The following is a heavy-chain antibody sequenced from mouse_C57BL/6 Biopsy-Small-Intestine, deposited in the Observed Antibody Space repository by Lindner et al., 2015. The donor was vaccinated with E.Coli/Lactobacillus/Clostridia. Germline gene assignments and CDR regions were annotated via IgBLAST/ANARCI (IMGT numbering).Heavy chain of an antibody. J-gene: IGHJ3*01. CDR3: ARPHLLSFAY. Sequence: VQLQESGGDLVKPGGSLKLSCAASGFTFSSYGMSWVRQTPDKRLEWVATISSGGSYTYYPDSVKGRFTISRDNAKNTLYLQMSSLKSEDTAMYYCARPHLLSFAYWGQGTLVTVSA. CDR2: ISSGGSYT. D-gene: IGHD2-1*01. CDR1: GFTFSSYG. V-gene: IGHV5-6*01.